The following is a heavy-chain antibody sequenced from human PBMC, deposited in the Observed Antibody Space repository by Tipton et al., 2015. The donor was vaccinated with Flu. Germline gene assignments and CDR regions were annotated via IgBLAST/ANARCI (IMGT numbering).Heavy chain of an antibody. J-gene: IGHJ4*02. CDR3: ARSGYAYGLYFFDY. Sequence: TLSLTCSVSGASIDKNNYYYTFVRQPPGGRLEWIGGVSLRYGTYYNSSLEGRVAISLDTSTNQFSLQMKSVTAADTAAYYCARSGYAYGLYFFDYWGQGTLVTVSS. D-gene: IGHD5-12*01. CDR1: GASIDKNNYY. V-gene: IGHV4-39*01. CDR2: VSLRYGT.